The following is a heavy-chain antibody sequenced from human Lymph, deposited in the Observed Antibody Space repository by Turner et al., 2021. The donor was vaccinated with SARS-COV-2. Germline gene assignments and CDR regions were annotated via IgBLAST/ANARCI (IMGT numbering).Heavy chain of an antibody. CDR2: IYDRGST. D-gene: IGHD2-8*01. CDR1: GGSISSSSYY. Sequence: QLQLQESGPGLVKPSETLSLTCTVSGGSISSSSYYWGWIRQPPGKGLGWIGSIYDRGSTYYNPSLKSRVTISVDTSKNQFSLKLSSVTAADTAVYYCARAPFIIVLMMYASGYFDNWGQGTLVTVSS. CDR3: ARAPFIIVLMMYASGYFDN. V-gene: IGHV4-39*01. J-gene: IGHJ4*02.